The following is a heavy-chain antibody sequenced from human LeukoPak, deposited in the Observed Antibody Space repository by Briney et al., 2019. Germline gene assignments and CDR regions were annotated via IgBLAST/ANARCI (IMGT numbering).Heavy chain of an antibody. J-gene: IGHJ4*01. Sequence: GGSLRLSCAASGFTFSSYTMNWVRQAPGKGLEWVSSINSSSSYKYYADSVKGRFTISRDNAKNSLYLQMNSLRAEDTAVYFCAREAWSSGPFDYWGQGTLVSVSS. V-gene: IGHV3-21*01. CDR3: AREAWSSGPFDY. CDR2: INSSSSYK. CDR1: GFTFSSYT. D-gene: IGHD6-19*01.